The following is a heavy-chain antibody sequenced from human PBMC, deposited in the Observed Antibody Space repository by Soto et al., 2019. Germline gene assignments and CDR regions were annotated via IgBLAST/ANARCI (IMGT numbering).Heavy chain of an antibody. V-gene: IGHV4-59*01. Sequence: QVQLQESGPALVKPSETLSLTCTVSGGSISYYYWSWIRQPPGKGLEWIGYIYHRGSANYTPSLKRRVTXXVXTXXNQFSLKLSSVTAADTAVYYCARTHDGSWPTWFDPWGQGTLVTVSS. CDR1: GGSISYYY. CDR3: ARTHDGSWPTWFDP. J-gene: IGHJ5*02. CDR2: IYHRGSA. D-gene: IGHD6-13*01.